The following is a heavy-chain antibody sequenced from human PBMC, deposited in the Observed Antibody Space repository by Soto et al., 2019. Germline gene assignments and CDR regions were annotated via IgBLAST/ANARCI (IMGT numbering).Heavy chain of an antibody. CDR2: ISGSGANT. Sequence: EVQLLESGGGLVQPGGSLRLSCAASGFTFSTYAMTWVRQAPGKGLEWLSAISGSGANTYYADSVKGRFTISRDNSKNPLDQQMNDLRAEDRAVYYCAKPAAACWYFGLWGRGALVTVSS. V-gene: IGHV3-23*01. D-gene: IGHD6-13*01. CDR3: AKPAAACWYFGL. J-gene: IGHJ2*01. CDR1: GFTFSTYA.